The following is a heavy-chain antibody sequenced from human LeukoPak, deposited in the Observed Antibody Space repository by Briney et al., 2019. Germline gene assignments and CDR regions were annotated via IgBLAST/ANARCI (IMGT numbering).Heavy chain of an antibody. V-gene: IGHV3-15*01. D-gene: IGHD3-3*01. CDR2: IKSKTDGGTT. J-gene: IGHJ5*02. CDR3: TTSKAYYDFWSGPVNWFDP. Sequence: GGSLRLSCAACGFTFSNAWMSWVRQAPGKGLEWVGRIKSKTDGGTTDYAAPVKGRFTISRDDSKNTLYLQMNSLKTEDTAVYYCTTSKAYYDFWSGPVNWFDPWGQGTLVTVSS. CDR1: GFTFSNAW.